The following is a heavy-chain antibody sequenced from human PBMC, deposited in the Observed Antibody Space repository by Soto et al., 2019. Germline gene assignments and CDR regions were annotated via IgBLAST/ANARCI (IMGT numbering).Heavy chain of an antibody. CDR2: IWYDGSNK. D-gene: IGHD1-26*01. CDR3: ARGGVGATRTGRPDY. V-gene: IGHV3-33*01. Sequence: QVQLVESGGGVVQPGRSLRLSCAASGFTFSSYGMHWVRQAPGKGLEWVAVIWYDGSNKYYADSVKGRFTISRDNSKNTLYRQVNGLRAADTAVYYCARGGVGATRTGRPDYLGPGTLVTVSS. J-gene: IGHJ4*02. CDR1: GFTFSSYG.